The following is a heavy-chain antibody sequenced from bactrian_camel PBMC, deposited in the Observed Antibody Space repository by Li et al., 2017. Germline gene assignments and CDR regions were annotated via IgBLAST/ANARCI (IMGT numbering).Heavy chain of an antibody. CDR1: GLAEKSRC. CDR2: VYSASGTD. CDR3: AAVLLPFSGSIPALDCGVYQYNY. Sequence: VQLVESGGGSVQAGGSLRLSCSISGLAEKSRCRTWFRQPPGKEREEVARVYSASGTDFYADSVKGRFAIEHNNGENTLFLQMNSLKPEDTAMYYCAAVLLPFSGSIPALDCGVYQYNYWGQGTQVTVS. V-gene: IGHV3-2*01. D-gene: IGHD3*01. J-gene: IGHJ4*01.